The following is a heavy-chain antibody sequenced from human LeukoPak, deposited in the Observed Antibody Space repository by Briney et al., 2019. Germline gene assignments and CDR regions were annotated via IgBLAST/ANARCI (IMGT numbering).Heavy chain of an antibody. CDR2: IYYSGST. Sequence: SETLSLTCTVSSGSIRTSYCSWIRQPPGKGLEWIGYIYYSGSTNYNPSLKSRVTISVDTSRNQFSLKLSSVTAADTAVYYCARGEFDRDYGDYGGPDLWGQGTLVTVSS. J-gene: IGHJ5*02. CDR1: SGSIRTSY. V-gene: IGHV4-59*01. D-gene: IGHD4-17*01. CDR3: ARGEFDRDYGDYGGPDL.